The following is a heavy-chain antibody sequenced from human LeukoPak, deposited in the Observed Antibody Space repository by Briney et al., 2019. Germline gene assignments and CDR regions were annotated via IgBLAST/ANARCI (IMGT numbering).Heavy chain of an antibody. CDR3: ARSSRYCSSTSCYDSYYYYMDV. CDR2: IIPIFGTA. J-gene: IGHJ6*03. CDR1: GGTFSIYA. V-gene: IGHV1-69*13. Sequence: ASVKVSCKASGGTFSIYAISWVRQAPGQGLEWMGGIIPIFGTANYAQKFQGRVTITADESTSTAYMELSSLRSEDTAVCYCARSSRYCSSTSCYDSYYYYMDVWGKGTTVTVSS. D-gene: IGHD2-2*01.